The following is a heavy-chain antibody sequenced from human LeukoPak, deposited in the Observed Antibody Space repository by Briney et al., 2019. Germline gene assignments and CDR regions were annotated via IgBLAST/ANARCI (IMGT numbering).Heavy chain of an antibody. D-gene: IGHD1-1*01. J-gene: IGHJ4*02. CDR2: INPDGRTT. CDR3: ATDRGYLTFDY. V-gene: IGHV3-7*01. CDR1: GFSFSTYW. Sequence: GGPLRLSCVASGFSFSTYWMNWIRQAPGKGLEWVANINPDGRTTNYVDSVKGRFTISRDNAKSSLYLQMNSLRAEDTAVYYCATDRGYLTFDYWGQGTLVTVSS.